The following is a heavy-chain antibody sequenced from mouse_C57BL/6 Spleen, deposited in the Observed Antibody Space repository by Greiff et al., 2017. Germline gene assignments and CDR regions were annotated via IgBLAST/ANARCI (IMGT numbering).Heavy chain of an antibody. V-gene: IGHV1-22*01. Sequence: VQLQQSGPELVKPGASVKMSCKASGYTFTDYNMHWVKQSHGKSLEWIGYINPNNGGTSYNQKFKGKATLTVNNSSSTAYMERLSLTSDEAAVYYCAREDYPAWFAYWGQGTLVTVSA. J-gene: IGHJ3*01. CDR3: AREDYPAWFAY. CDR2: INPNNGGT. D-gene: IGHD2-4*01. CDR1: GYTFTDYN.